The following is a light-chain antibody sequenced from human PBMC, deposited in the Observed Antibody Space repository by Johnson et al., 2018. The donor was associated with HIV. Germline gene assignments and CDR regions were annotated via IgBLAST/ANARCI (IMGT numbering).Light chain of an antibody. CDR2: DDN. CDR3: GTWDSSLSSGGV. Sequence: QSVLTQPPSVSAAPGQKVTISCSGSSSNIGNNYVSWYQQLPGTAPKLLIYDDNKRPSGIPDRFSGSKSGTSATPGITGLQTGDEADYYCGTWDSSLSSGGVFGTGTKVPVL. V-gene: IGLV1-51*01. J-gene: IGLJ1*01. CDR1: SSNIGNNY.